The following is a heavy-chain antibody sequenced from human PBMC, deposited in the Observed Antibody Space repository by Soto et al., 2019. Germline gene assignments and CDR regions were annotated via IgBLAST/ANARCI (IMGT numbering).Heavy chain of an antibody. D-gene: IGHD6-13*01. Sequence: LRLSCAASGFTFSSYSMNWVRQAPGKGLEWVSSISSSSSYIYYADSVKGRFTISRDNAKNSLYLQMNSLRAEDTAVYYCASRGIAAAGFDYWGQGTLVTVSS. V-gene: IGHV3-21*01. CDR2: ISSSSSYI. CDR3: ASRGIAAAGFDY. J-gene: IGHJ4*02. CDR1: GFTFSSYS.